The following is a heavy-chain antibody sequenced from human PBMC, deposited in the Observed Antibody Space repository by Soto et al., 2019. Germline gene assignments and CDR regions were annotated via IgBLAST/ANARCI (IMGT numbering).Heavy chain of an antibody. J-gene: IGHJ4*02. CDR3: ARGRGDGDIPLGY. V-gene: IGHV4-34*01. Sequence: SETLSLTCAVYGGSFSGYYWSWIRQPPGKGLEWIGEINHSGSTNYNPSLKSRVTISVDTSKNQFSWKLSSVTAADTAVYYCARGRGDGDIPLGYWGQGTLVTVSS. CDR2: INHSGST. CDR1: GGSFSGYY. D-gene: IGHD2-15*01.